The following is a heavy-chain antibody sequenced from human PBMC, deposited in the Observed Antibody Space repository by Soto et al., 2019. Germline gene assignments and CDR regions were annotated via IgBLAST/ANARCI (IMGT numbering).Heavy chain of an antibody. Sequence: QVQLVQSGAKVKRPGSSVKVSCKASGDTFNFYSINWVRQAPGLGLEWLGRVNPILSLSNYAQRFQGRVTMTADKSTSTAYMILNSLKSEDTAIYYCATSYGSGYRAFDYWGQGALVTVSS. V-gene: IGHV1-69*02. CDR2: VNPILSLS. J-gene: IGHJ4*02. CDR3: ATSYGSGYRAFDY. D-gene: IGHD3-10*01. CDR1: GDTFNFYS.